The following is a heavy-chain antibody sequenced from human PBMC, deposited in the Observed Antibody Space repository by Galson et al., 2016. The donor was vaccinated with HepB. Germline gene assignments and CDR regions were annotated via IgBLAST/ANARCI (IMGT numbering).Heavy chain of an antibody. CDR2: ISYDGSNK. Sequence: SLRLSCAASGFTFSSYGMHWVRQAPGKGLEWVAVISYDGSNKYYADSVKGRFTISRDNAKNSLYLQMNSLRAEDTAVYYCATPGGGSDVFDIWGQGTMVTVSS. CDR1: GFTFSSYG. J-gene: IGHJ3*02. V-gene: IGHV3-30*03. D-gene: IGHD6-25*01. CDR3: ATPGGGSDVFDI.